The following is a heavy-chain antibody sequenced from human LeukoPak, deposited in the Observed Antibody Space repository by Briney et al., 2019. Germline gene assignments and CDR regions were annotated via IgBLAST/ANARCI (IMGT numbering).Heavy chain of an antibody. CDR1: GFTLSNHY. CDR2: IYNSGDTT. CDR3: ARGHYGLDV. J-gene: IGHJ6*02. Sequence: GGSLRLSCAASGFTLSNHYMIWIRQAPGKGLEWVSYIYNSGDTTYYADSVKGRFTTSRDNAKNSGYLQMNSLRAEDTAVYYCARGHYGLDVWGQGTLVTVSS. V-gene: IGHV3-11*01.